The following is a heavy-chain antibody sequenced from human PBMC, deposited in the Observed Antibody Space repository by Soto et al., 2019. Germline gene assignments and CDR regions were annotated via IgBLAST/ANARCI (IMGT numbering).Heavy chain of an antibody. Sequence: EVQLVESGGGLVQPGGSLRVSCAASGFTFGSYWMNWVRQAPGKGLVWVSRIDIDGSSTTYADSVKGRFTTSRDNAKNTLYLQMGSLRVEDTAVYYCARGRPYGMDFWVQGTTGTVSS. CDR2: IDIDGSST. V-gene: IGHV3-74*01. CDR3: ARGRPYGMDF. J-gene: IGHJ6*02. CDR1: GFTFGSYW.